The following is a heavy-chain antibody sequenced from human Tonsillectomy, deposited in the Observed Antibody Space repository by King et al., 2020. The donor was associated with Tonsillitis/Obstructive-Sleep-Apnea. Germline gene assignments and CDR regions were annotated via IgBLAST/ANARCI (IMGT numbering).Heavy chain of an antibody. CDR1: GGSISSSPYH. Sequence: QLQESGPGLVKPSETLSLTCTVSGGSISSSPYHWGWIRQPPGEGLEWIGSFYKGGNTYYNPSLKSRVTISADTSKNQFYLKLNSVTAADTAVYYCVRDQMISWYVGWGQGTLVTVSS. J-gene: IGHJ4*02. CDR3: VRDQMISWYVG. V-gene: IGHV4-39*02. CDR2: FYKGGNT. D-gene: IGHD6-13*01.